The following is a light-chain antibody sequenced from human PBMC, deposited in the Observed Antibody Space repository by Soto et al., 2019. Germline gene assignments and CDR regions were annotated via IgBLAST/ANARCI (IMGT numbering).Light chain of an antibody. CDR3: QQCSTLSPFLP. CDR2: GAS. Sequence: GKRATLSCRASQSVSSCYVAWYPQKLGQAPRLLIYGASTRATGIADRFSGSGSGTDFTLTISRLEPEDFAVDYCQQCSTLSPFLPIGGAAMVDI. V-gene: IGKV3-20*01. J-gene: IGKJ4*01. CDR1: QSVSSCY.